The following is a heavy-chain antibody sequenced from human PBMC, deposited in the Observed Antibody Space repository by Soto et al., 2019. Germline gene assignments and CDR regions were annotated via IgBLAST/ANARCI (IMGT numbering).Heavy chain of an antibody. V-gene: IGHV4-31*03. J-gene: IGHJ5*02. Sequence: QVQLQESGPGLVKPSQTLSLTCTVSGGSISSGGYYWSWIRQHPGKGLEWIGYIYYSGSTYYNPSLKVRVTLSVETSKNQFSLQLRSVTAADTAVYYCAREFPLAAACTGWFDPWGQGTLVTVSS. CDR3: AREFPLAAACTGWFDP. CDR2: IYYSGST. CDR1: GGSISSGGYY. D-gene: IGHD6-13*01.